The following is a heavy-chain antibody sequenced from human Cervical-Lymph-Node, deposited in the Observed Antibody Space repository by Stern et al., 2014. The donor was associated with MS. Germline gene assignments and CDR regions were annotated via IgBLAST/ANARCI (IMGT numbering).Heavy chain of an antibody. J-gene: IGHJ4*02. Sequence: EVQLVESGGGLVQPGGSLRLSCVASGFTFRNYCMHWVRQGPGKGLVWVARINRDGTTITHADSVKGRFTISRDNAKNTLYLQMNSLRVEDTAVYYCTKDTYGPEDYWGQGTSVTVSS. CDR1: GFTFRNYC. CDR3: TKDTYGPEDY. CDR2: INRDGTTI. V-gene: IGHV3-74*03. D-gene: IGHD3-10*01.